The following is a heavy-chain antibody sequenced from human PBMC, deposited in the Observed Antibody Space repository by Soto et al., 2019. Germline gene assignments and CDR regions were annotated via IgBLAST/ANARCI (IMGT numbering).Heavy chain of an antibody. J-gene: IGHJ4*02. Sequence: EVQLVESGGGLVQPGGSLRLSCAASGFTVSSNYMSWVRQAPGKGLEWVSVIYSGGGTYYADSVKGRFTISRDNSKNTMYLQMNSLRAEDTAVYYCASLTRAPVWAAAGTRDYWGQGTLVTVSS. CDR2: IYSGGGT. CDR1: GFTVSSNY. D-gene: IGHD6-13*01. V-gene: IGHV3-66*01. CDR3: ASLTRAPVWAAAGTRDY.